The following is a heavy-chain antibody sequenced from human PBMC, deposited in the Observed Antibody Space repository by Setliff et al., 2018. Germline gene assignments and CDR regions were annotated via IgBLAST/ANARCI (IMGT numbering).Heavy chain of an antibody. CDR1: GDSLSSGTQY. V-gene: IGHV4-39*01. Sequence: PSETLSLTCSVLGDSLSSGTQYWAWIRQPPGKGLEWIGNINYSGSTYYNPSLKSRVTMSVDASKNQVSLKVTSVTAEDTAVYYCAKVDIDYIMTRDNTWRYFFYMDVWGRGTTVTVSS. CDR3: AKVDIDYIMTRDNTWRYFFYMDV. CDR2: INYSGST. D-gene: IGHD5-12*01. J-gene: IGHJ6*03.